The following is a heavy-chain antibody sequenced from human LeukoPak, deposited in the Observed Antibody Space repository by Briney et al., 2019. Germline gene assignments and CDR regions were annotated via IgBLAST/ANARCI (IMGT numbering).Heavy chain of an antibody. CDR1: GYTFSSYG. CDR3: ARAVRGYSYAYLPY. Sequence: ASMKVSCKASGYTFSSYGISWVRQAPGQGLEWMGWISANDGNTDYAQNLQGRVTMTTDTSTSTAYMELRSLRSDDTAVYYCARAVRGYSYAYLPYWGQGTLVTVSS. J-gene: IGHJ4*02. V-gene: IGHV1-18*01. D-gene: IGHD5-18*01. CDR2: ISANDGNT.